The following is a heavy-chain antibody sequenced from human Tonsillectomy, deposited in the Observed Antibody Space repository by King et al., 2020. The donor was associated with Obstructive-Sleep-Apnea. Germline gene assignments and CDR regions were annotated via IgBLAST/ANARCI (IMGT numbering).Heavy chain of an antibody. CDR1: GFSLSNARMG. CDR2: IFSNDEK. CDR3: ARMPLWGSGWYYFDY. V-gene: IGHV2-26*01. D-gene: IGHD6-19*01. J-gene: IGHJ4*02. Sequence: TLKESGPVLVKPTETLTLTCTVSGFSLSNARMGVSWIRHPPGKALEWLAHIFSNDEKSYSTSLNSRLTIPKDTSKSPMGLTMTNMDPVDTATYYCARMPLWGSGWYYFDYWGQGTLVTVSS.